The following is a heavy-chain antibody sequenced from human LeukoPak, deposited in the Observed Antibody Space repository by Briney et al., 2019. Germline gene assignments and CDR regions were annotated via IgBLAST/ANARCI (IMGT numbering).Heavy chain of an antibody. V-gene: IGHV4-59*02. CDR2: IYHTGST. Sequence: SETLSLTCTISGGSVSDYYWSWIRQSPGKGLEWIGYIYHTGSTSYSPSLKSRVTISADTSQNQFSLKLSSVTAADTAVYYCARGWELYYFDYWGQGTLVTVSS. J-gene: IGHJ4*02. CDR1: GGSVSDYY. CDR3: ARGWELYYFDY. D-gene: IGHD1-26*01.